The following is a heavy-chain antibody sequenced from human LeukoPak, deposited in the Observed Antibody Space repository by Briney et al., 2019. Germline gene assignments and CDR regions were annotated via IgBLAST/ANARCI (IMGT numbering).Heavy chain of an antibody. J-gene: IGHJ5*02. CDR2: FYTSANT. CDR3: ARRRTGTTHNWFDP. CDR1: GGSIRSYF. V-gene: IGHV4-4*09. D-gene: IGHD1-1*01. Sequence: PSETLSLTCSVSGGSIRSYFWSWIRQSPGKGLEWIGNFYTSANTNYNPSLKSRVTTSVDTSKNQFSLRLTSVTAADTAVYFCARRRTGTTHNWFDPWGQGILVTVSS.